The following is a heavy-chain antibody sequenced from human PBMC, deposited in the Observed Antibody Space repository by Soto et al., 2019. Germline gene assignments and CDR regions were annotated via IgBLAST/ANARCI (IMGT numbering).Heavy chain of an antibody. J-gene: IGHJ4*02. V-gene: IGHV3-23*01. Sequence: GGSLRLSCVASGIEFSNYGMSWVRQAPGKGLEWVSISSASGRSRYHADSVKGRFTISRDNSKNTLYLHMTNLRAEDTAVYYCAKHTYSDFWPGHYYYLDFWGQGTLVTVSS. CDR1: GIEFSNYG. CDR2: SSASGRSR. D-gene: IGHD3-3*01. CDR3: AKHTYSDFWPGHYYYLDF.